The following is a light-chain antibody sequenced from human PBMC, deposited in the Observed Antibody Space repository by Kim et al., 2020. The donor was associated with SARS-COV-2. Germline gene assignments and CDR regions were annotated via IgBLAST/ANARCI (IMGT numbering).Light chain of an antibody. CDR2: DVT. CDR1: SSDVGGYDY. V-gene: IGLV2-14*03. CDR3: SSYSSTSTVL. J-gene: IGLJ2*01. Sequence: QSALTQPASMSGSPRQSITISCTGTSSDVGGYDYVSWYQQHPGKAPKLMIYDVTNRPSGVSNRFSGSKSGNTASLTISGLQAEDEADYYCSSYSSTSTVLFGGGTQLTVL.